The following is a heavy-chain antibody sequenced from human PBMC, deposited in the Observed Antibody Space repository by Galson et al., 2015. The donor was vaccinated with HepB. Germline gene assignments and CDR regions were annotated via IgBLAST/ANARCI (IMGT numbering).Heavy chain of an antibody. CDR3: ARGGVRYCSGGSCYSGAKPPSPRNWFDP. J-gene: IGHJ5*02. CDR2: INHSGST. D-gene: IGHD2-15*01. V-gene: IGHV4-34*01. Sequence: ETLSLTCAVYGGSFSGYYWSWIRQPPGKGLEWIGEINHSGSTNYNPSLKSRVTISVDTSKNQFSLKLSSVTAADTAVYYCARGGVRYCSGGSCYSGAKPPSPRNWFDPWGQGTLVTVSS. CDR1: GGSFSGYY.